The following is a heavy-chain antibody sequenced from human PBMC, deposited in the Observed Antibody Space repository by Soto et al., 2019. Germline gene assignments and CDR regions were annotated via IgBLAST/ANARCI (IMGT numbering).Heavy chain of an antibody. D-gene: IGHD3-9*01. V-gene: IGHV3-30*18. CDR2: ISYDGSNK. CDR1: GFTFSSYG. Sequence: GGSLRLSCAASGFTFSSYGMHWVRQAPGKGLEWVAVISYDGSNKYYADSVKGRFTISRDNSKNTLYLQMNSLRAEDTAVYYCVKARGDLTGYYYFDYWGQGTLVTVSS. CDR3: VKARGDLTGYYYFDY. J-gene: IGHJ4*02.